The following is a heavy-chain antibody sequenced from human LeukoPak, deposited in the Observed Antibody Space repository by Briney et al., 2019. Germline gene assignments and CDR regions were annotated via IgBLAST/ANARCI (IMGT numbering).Heavy chain of an antibody. Sequence: PSETLSLTCTVSGGSISSGSYYWGWIRQPPGKGLEWIGSIYYSGSTYYNPSLKSRVTISVDTSKNQFSLKLSSVTAADTAVYYCARLNYDILTGYYPENYWGQGTLVTVSS. CDR3: ARLNYDILTGYYPENY. CDR2: IYYSGST. V-gene: IGHV4-39*01. J-gene: IGHJ4*02. D-gene: IGHD3-9*01. CDR1: GGSISSGSYY.